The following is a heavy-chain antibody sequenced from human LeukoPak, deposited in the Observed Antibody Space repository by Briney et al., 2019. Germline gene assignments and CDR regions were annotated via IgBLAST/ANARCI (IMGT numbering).Heavy chain of an antibody. CDR1: GFSFTNYA. Sequence: PGGSLRLSCAASGFSFTNYAMSWVRQAPAGGPEWLSSMKGGGETFYADAVKGRFTLSMDDSRNTVYLQLNNLRVEDTAIYYCERASWISTADAACWGQGTQVTVSS. V-gene: IGHV3-23*01. J-gene: IGHJ4*02. CDR2: MKGGGET. CDR3: ERASWISTADAAC. D-gene: IGHD2-2*03.